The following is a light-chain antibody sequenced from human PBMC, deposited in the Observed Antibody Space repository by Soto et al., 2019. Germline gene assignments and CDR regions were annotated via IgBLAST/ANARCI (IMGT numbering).Light chain of an antibody. CDR1: SSDVGAYKY. CDR2: EVS. CDR3: SSYTTSNSLV. Sequence: QSALTQPASVSGSPGQSITISCTGTSSDVGAYKYVSWYQQHPGKAPKLMISEVSNRPSGVSNRFSGSKSGNTASLTISGLQAEDEADYYCSSYTTSNSLVFGGGTKLTVL. J-gene: IGLJ2*01. V-gene: IGLV2-14*01.